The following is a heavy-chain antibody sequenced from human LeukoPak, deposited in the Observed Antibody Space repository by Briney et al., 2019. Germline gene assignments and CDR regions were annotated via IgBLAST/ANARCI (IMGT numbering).Heavy chain of an antibody. CDR1: GFTFGTYS. J-gene: IGHJ4*02. D-gene: IGHD6-13*01. Sequence: QTGGSLRLSCAASGFTFGTYSMNWVRQAPGKGLEWVSYISGSSSTIYYADSVKGRFTISRDNAKNSLYLQMNSLRDEDTAVYYCARADWGSSWFFDYWGQGTLVTVSS. V-gene: IGHV3-48*02. CDR2: ISGSSSTI. CDR3: ARADWGSSWFFDY.